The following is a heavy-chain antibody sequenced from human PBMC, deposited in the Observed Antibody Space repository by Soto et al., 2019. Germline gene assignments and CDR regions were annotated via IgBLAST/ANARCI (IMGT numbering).Heavy chain of an antibody. Sequence: PGGSLRLSCAASGFTVSSYHMSWVRQAPGKGLEWVSIIYTAGSADFADSVKGRFTVSRDTSNNTLYLQMNNLRAEDTAIYYCVRGDNWSDEASDYWGQGTLVTVSS. CDR3: VRGDNWSDEASDY. CDR1: GFTVSSYH. CDR2: IYTAGSA. D-gene: IGHD1-1*01. J-gene: IGHJ4*02. V-gene: IGHV3-66*01.